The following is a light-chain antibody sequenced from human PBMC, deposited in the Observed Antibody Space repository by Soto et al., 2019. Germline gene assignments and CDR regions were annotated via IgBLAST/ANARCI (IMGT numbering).Light chain of an antibody. Sequence: EIVMTQSPATLSVSPGERATLSCRASQSVSSNLAWYQQKPGQAPRLLIYGASTRATAIPARFSGSGSVTEFTLTISSLQSEDCAVYYCQQYNNWPPWTFGQGTKVEIK. V-gene: IGKV3-15*01. CDR3: QQYNNWPPWT. CDR1: QSVSSN. J-gene: IGKJ1*01. CDR2: GAS.